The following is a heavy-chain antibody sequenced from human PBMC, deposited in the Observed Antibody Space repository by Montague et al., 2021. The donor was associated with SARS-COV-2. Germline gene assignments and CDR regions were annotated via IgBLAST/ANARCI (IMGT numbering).Heavy chain of an antibody. D-gene: IGHD3-3*01. CDR2: IYPSGST. J-gene: IGHJ4*02. Sequence: SETLSLTCTVSGYSISSGYYWGWIRQPPGKGLEWIGRIYPSGSTYYNPSLKSRVTISVDTSKNQFSLKLSSVTAADTAVYYCARDVRYYDFWSGRAQTSPDYWGQGTLVTVSS. CDR1: GYSISSGYY. V-gene: IGHV4-38-2*02. CDR3: ARDVRYYDFWSGRAQTSPDY.